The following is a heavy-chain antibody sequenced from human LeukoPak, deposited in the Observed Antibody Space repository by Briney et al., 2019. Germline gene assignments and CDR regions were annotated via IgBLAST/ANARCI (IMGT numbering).Heavy chain of an antibody. CDR1: GFTVSANY. Sequence: PGGSLRLSCAASGFTVSANYMSWVRQAPGKGLEWVSVIYSGGSTYYADSVKGRFTISRDNSKNTLYLQMNSLRAEDTAVYYCARAGYSYGRGSSFDYWGQGTLVTVSS. CDR2: IYSGGST. V-gene: IGHV3-66*01. D-gene: IGHD5-18*01. J-gene: IGHJ4*02. CDR3: ARAGYSYGRGSSFDY.